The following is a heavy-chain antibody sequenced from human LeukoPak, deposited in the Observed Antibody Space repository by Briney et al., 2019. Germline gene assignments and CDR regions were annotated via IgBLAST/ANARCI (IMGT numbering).Heavy chain of an antibody. Sequence: ASVKVSCTASGYTFTSYGISWVRQAPGQGLEWMGWISAYNGNTNYAQKLQGRVTMTTDTSTSTAYMELRSLRSDDTAVYYCARDFTSVLLWFGESFDYWGQGTLVTVSS. D-gene: IGHD3-10*01. J-gene: IGHJ4*02. CDR2: ISAYNGNT. CDR1: GYTFTSYG. CDR3: ARDFTSVLLWFGESFDY. V-gene: IGHV1-18*01.